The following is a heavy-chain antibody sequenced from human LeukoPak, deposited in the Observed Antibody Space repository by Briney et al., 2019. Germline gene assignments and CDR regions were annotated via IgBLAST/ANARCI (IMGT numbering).Heavy chain of an antibody. D-gene: IGHD4-11*01. Sequence: SETLSLTCAVYGGSFSGYYWSWIRQPPGKGLEWIGEINHSGSTNYNPSLKSRVTISVDTSKNQFSLKLSSVTAADTAVYYCARDRFRMTTVTIPWFDPWGQGTLVTVSS. J-gene: IGHJ5*02. CDR3: ARDRFRMTTVTIPWFDP. CDR2: INHSGST. V-gene: IGHV4-34*01. CDR1: GGSFSGYY.